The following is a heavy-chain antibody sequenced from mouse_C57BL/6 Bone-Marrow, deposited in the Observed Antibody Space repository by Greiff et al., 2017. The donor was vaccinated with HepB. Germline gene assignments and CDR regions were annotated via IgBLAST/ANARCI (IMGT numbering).Heavy chain of an antibody. D-gene: IGHD4-1*01. CDR3: ARHGPRHWDFDY. CDR2: FYPGSGSI. J-gene: IGHJ2*01. V-gene: IGHV1-62-2*01. Sequence: QVHVKQSGAELVKPGASVKLSCKASGYTFTEYTIHWVKQRSGQGLEWIGWFYPGSGSIKYNEKFKDKATLTADKSSSTVYMELSRLTSEDSTVYFCARHGPRHWDFDYWGQGTTLTVSS. CDR1: GYTFTEYT.